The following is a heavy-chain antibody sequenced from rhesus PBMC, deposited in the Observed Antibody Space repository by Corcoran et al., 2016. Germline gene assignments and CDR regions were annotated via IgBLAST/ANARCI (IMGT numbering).Heavy chain of an antibody. V-gene: IGHV1S2*01. D-gene: IGHD2-15*01. CDR1: GYTFTDYS. CDR2: FNPYNDNS. CDR3: ARGYCSSTYCSLSAFDF. J-gene: IGHJ3*01. Sequence: QVQLVQSGAEVTKPGSSVKVSCKASGYTFTDYSMHWVRQAPRKGLEWMGWFNPYNDNSKYAQKFQGRVTMTRDKSTSTAYMELSSLRSEDTAVYYCARGYCSSTYCSLSAFDFWGQGLRVTVSS.